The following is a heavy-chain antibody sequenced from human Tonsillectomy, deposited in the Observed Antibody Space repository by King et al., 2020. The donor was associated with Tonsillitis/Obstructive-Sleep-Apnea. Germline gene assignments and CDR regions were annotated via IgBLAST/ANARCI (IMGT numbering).Heavy chain of an antibody. D-gene: IGHD6-19*01. CDR1: GGSISSSSYY. CDR3: ATYDGAALDKQWLVTIDAFDI. Sequence: QLQESGPGLVKPSETLSLTCTVSGGSISSSSYYWGWIRQPPGKGLEWIGSIYYSGSTYYNPSLKSRVTISVDTSKNQFSLKLSSVTAADTAVYYCATYDGAALDKQWLVTIDAFDIWGQGTMVTVSS. J-gene: IGHJ3*02. CDR2: IYYSGST. V-gene: IGHV4-39*01.